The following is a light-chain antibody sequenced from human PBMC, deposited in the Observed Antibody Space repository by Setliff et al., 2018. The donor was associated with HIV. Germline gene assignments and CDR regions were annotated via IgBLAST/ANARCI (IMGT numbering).Light chain of an antibody. V-gene: IGKV1-5*03. Sequence: DIQMTQSPSTLSASVGDRVTITCRASQSVVDWVAWYQQKPGKAPKFLIYKTSILESGVPSRFSGSGSGKEFTLTISSLQPDNFATHYCQEYFSSWWTFGQGTKVDIK. CDR2: KTS. J-gene: IGKJ1*01. CDR3: QEYFSSWWT. CDR1: QSVVDW.